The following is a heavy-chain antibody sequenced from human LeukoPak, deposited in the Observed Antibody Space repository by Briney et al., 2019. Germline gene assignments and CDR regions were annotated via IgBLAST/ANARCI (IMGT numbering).Heavy chain of an antibody. CDR3: ARVTGYMIEDYFDY. V-gene: IGHV4-34*01. Sequence: SETLSLTCAVYGGSFSGYYGSWIRQPPGKGLEWIGEINHSGSTNYNPSLKSRVTISVDTSKNQFPLRLSSVTAADTAVYYCARVTGYMIEDYFDYWGQGTLVTVSS. CDR2: INHSGST. J-gene: IGHJ4*02. D-gene: IGHD3-22*01. CDR1: GGSFSGYY.